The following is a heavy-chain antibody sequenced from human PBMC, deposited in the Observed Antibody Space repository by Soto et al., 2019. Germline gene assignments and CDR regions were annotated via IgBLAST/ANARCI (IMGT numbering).Heavy chain of an antibody. V-gene: IGHV3-33*01. J-gene: IGHJ4*02. CDR2: IWYDGSNK. CDR1: GFTFSSYG. CDR3: AIDAGFWSGLDY. D-gene: IGHD3-3*01. Sequence: QVQLVESGGGVVQPGRSLRLSCAASGFTFSSYGMHWVRQAPGKGLEGVAVIWYDGSNKYYADSVKGRFTISRDNSKNPLYLQMNSLRAEDTAVYYCAIDAGFWSGLDYWGQGTLVTVAS.